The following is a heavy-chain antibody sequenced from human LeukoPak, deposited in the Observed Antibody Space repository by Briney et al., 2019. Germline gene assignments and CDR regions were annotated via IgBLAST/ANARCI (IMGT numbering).Heavy chain of an antibody. J-gene: IGHJ4*02. CDR3: ARGLGDYNTDWFPVSGY. V-gene: IGHV1-8*01. CDR2: MNPGSGDT. D-gene: IGHD3-9*01. Sequence: GASVKVSCKASGYTFTTYDMTWVRQATGHGLEWMGWMNPGSGDTAYAQKFQDRVTMTRDTSINTAYMELSSLESEDTAIYYCARGLGDYNTDWFPVSGYWGQGTLVTVSS. CDR1: GYTFTTYD.